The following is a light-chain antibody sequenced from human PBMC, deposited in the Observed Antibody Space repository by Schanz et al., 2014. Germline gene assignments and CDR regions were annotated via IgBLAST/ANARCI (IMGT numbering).Light chain of an antibody. Sequence: QSVLTQPPSVSAAPGQKVTISCSGSSSKIGNNYISWYQQLPGTAPKLLIYGNSNRPSGVPDRFSGSKSGTSASLAITGLQAEDEADYYCQSYDSSLSGFFWVFGGGTKLTVL. J-gene: IGLJ3*02. CDR3: QSYDSSLSGFFWV. V-gene: IGLV1-40*01. CDR2: GNS. CDR1: SSKIGNNY.